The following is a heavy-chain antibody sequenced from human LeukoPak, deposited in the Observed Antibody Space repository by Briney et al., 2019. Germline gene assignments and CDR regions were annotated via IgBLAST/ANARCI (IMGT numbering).Heavy chain of an antibody. J-gene: IGHJ4*02. D-gene: IGHD4-17*01. CDR1: GYTFTTYY. Sequence: GASVKVSCTASGYTFTTYYMHWVRQAPGQGLEWMGIINPSGGSTSYAQKFQGRVTMTRDTSTSTVYMELSSLRSEDTAVYYCARPDYGVVLAYWGQGTLVTVSS. CDR3: ARPDYGVVLAY. CDR2: INPSGGST. V-gene: IGHV1-46*01.